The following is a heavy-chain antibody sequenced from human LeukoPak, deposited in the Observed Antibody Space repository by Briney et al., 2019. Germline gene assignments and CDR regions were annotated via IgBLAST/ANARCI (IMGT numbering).Heavy chain of an antibody. CDR2: TSHDENNK. V-gene: IGHV3-30-3*01. J-gene: IGHJ4*02. CDR3: AKDVFGGIDY. D-gene: IGHD3-10*01. Sequence: GGSLRLSCAASGFTFSSNPMHWVRQAPGKGLEWVAVTSHDENNKYYADSVKGRFTTSRDNSKNTLYLQMNSLRTEDTALYYCAKDVFGGIDYWGQGTLVTVSS. CDR1: GFTFSSNP.